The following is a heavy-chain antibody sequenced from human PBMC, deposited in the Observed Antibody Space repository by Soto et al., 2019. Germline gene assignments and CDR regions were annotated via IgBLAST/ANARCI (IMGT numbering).Heavy chain of an antibody. D-gene: IGHD5-18*01. CDR1: GGSISSSSYY. CDR3: ASYTAMVTFSY. J-gene: IGHJ4*02. V-gene: IGHV4-30-4*01. Sequence: PSETLSLTCTVSGGSISSSSYYWSWIRQPPGKGLEWIGYIYYSGSTYYNPSLKSRVTISVDTSKNQFSLKLSSVTAADTAVYYCASYTAMVTFSYWGQGTLVTVSS. CDR2: IYYSGST.